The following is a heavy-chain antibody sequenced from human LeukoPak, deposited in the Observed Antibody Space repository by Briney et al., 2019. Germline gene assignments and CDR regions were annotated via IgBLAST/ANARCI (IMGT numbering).Heavy chain of an antibody. CDR1: GYTFTGYD. J-gene: IGHJ4*02. CDR2: MNPNSGNT. V-gene: IGHV1-8*01. CDR3: ARVVVRGVNMIDY. D-gene: IGHD3-10*01. Sequence: ASVKVSCKASGYTFTGYDINWVRQATGQGLEWMGWMNPNSGNTGYAQKFQGRVTMTRNTSISTAYMELSSLRSEDTAVYYCARVVVRGVNMIDYWGQGTLVTVSS.